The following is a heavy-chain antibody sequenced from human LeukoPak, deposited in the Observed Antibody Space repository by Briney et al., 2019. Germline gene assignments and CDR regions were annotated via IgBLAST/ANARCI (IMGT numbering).Heavy chain of an antibody. J-gene: IGHJ5*02. Sequence: VASVKVSCKASGGTFSSYAISWVRQAPGQGLEWMGGIIPIFGTANYAQKFQGRVTITADESTSTAYMELSSLRSEDTAVYYCARVPFIVRMVRGVIHRGGWFDPWGQGTLVTVSS. CDR1: GGTFSSYA. CDR2: IIPIFGTA. D-gene: IGHD3-10*01. CDR3: ARVPFIVRMVRGVIHRGGWFDP. V-gene: IGHV1-69*01.